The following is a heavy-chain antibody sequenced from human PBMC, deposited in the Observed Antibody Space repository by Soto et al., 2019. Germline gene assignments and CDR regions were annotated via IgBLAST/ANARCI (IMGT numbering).Heavy chain of an antibody. CDR2: TYYRSKWET. CDR3: ARLIGNSWLDS. V-gene: IGHV6-1*01. J-gene: IGHJ5*01. CDR1: GDSVSTNTAT. D-gene: IGHD2-8*01. Sequence: QVQLQQSGPGLVKPSQTLSLTCAISGDSVSTNTATWDWIRQSPSRGLEWLGRTYYRSKWETYYAVSVKGRITLNPYSSNHPFSLQLNSVTPDDTAVYYCARLIGNSWLDSWGQGTLVTVSS.